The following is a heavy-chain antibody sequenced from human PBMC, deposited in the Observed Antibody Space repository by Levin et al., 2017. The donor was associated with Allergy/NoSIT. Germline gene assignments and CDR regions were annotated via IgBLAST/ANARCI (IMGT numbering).Heavy chain of an antibody. V-gene: IGHV3-23*01. CDR1: GFTFSSYF. CDR3: AKERLEYIDY. J-gene: IGHJ4*02. Sequence: SGGSLRLSCATSGFTFSSYFMTWVRQAPGKGLEWVSAITGSGGTPYYADSVKGRFTISRDNSNNTLYLQMNNLRTEDTAVYYCAKERLEYIDYWGQGTLVTVSS. D-gene: IGHD3-16*01. CDR2: ITGSGGTP.